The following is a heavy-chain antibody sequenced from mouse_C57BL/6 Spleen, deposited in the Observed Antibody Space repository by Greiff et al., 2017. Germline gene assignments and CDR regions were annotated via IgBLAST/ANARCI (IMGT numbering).Heavy chain of an antibody. V-gene: IGHV1-52*01. CDR1: GYTFTSYW. D-gene: IGHD2-3*01. Sequence: QVQLQQPGAELVRPGSSVKLSCKASGYTFTSYWMHWVKQRPIQGLEWIGNIDPSDSETHYNQKFKDKATLTVDKSSSTAYMQLSSLTSGDSAVYYCARNDGYYIDYWGQGTTLTVSS. CDR3: ARNDGYYIDY. CDR2: IDPSDSET. J-gene: IGHJ2*01.